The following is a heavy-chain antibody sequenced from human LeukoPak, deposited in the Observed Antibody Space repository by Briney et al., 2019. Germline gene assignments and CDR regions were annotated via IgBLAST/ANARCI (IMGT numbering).Heavy chain of an antibody. V-gene: IGHV1-69*06. CDR1: GGTFSSYA. D-gene: IGHD3-3*01. CDR3: ASDTYYDFWSGYYQRDYYYYGMDV. J-gene: IGHJ6*02. Sequence: SVKVSCKASGGTFSSYAISWVRQAPGQGLEWMGGIIPIFGTANYAQKFQGRVTITADKSTSTAYMELSSLRSEDTAVCYCASDTYYDFWSGYYQRDYYYYGMDVWGQGTTVTVSS. CDR2: IIPIFGTA.